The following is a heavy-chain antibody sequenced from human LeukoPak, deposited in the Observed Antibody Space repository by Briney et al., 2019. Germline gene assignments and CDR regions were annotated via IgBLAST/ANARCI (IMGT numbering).Heavy chain of an antibody. V-gene: IGHV4-34*01. CDR1: GGSFSGYY. Sequence: SETLSLTCAVYGGSFSGYYWSWIRQPPGKGLEWIGEINHSGSTNYNPSLKSRVTISVDTSKNQFSLKLSSVTAADTAVYYCARERNYDSSGQGPYYYYYGMDVWGQGTTVTVSS. CDR3: ARERNYDSSGQGPYYYYYGMDV. J-gene: IGHJ6*02. CDR2: INHSGST. D-gene: IGHD3-22*01.